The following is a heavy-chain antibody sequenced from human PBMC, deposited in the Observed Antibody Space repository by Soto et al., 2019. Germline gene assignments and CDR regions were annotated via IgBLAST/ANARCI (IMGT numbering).Heavy chain of an antibody. D-gene: IGHD6-6*01. J-gene: IGHJ5*02. CDR3: ATSSSGLNWFDP. V-gene: IGHV4-59*01. Sequence: SETLSLTCTVPGGSISSYYWSWIRQPPGKGLEWIGYIYYSGSTNYNPSLKSRVTISVDTSKNQFSLKLGSVTAADTAVYYCATSSSGLNWFDPWGQGTLVTVSS. CDR1: GGSISSYY. CDR2: IYYSGST.